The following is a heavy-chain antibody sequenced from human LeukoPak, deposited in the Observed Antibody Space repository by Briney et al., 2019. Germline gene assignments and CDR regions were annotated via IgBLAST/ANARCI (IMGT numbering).Heavy chain of an antibody. D-gene: IGHD3-10*01. CDR2: INHSGST. CDR1: GGSFSGYY. Sequence: PSETLSLTCAVYGGSFSGYYWSWIRQPPGKGLEWIGEINHSGSTNYNPSLKSRVTISVDTSKNQFSLKLSSVTAADTAVYYCARGLRSDYYGSGSYLLYYYYMDVWAKGPRSPSP. CDR3: ARGLRSDYYGSGSYLLYYYYMDV. J-gene: IGHJ6*03. V-gene: IGHV4-34*01.